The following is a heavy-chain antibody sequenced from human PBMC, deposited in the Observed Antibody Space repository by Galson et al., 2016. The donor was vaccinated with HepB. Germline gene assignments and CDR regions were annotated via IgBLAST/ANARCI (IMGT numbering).Heavy chain of an antibody. CDR1: GDSISNNYW. CDR3: ARYVTDGAAWRSFDY. D-gene: IGHD5-24*01. Sequence: SETLSLTCAVSGDSISNNYWWSWVRQSPGKGLEWLGEIYQTGTANYNPSFTSRATISVDTSKNQISLRLASVTAADTAMYYCARYVTDGAAWRSFDYWGQGILVTVSS. V-gene: IGHV4-4*02. CDR2: IYQTGTA. J-gene: IGHJ4*02.